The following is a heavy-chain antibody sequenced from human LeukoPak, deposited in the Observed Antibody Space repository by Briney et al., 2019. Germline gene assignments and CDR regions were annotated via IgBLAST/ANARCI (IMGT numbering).Heavy chain of an antibody. J-gene: IGHJ4*02. D-gene: IGHD3-10*01. V-gene: IGHV1-8*03. CDR1: GYTFTSYD. CDR3: ARDREVWFGELFYFVY. Sequence: VASVKVSCKASGYTFTSYDINWVRQATGQGLEWMGWMNPNSGNTGYAQKFQGRVTITRNTSISTAYMELSSLRSEDTAVYYCARDREVWFGELFYFVYWGQGTLVTVSS. CDR2: MNPNSGNT.